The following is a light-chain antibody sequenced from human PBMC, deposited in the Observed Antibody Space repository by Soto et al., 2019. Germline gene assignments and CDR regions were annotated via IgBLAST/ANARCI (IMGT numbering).Light chain of an antibody. J-gene: IGKJ5*01. CDR3: QQYGSSIT. Sequence: EIVLTHSPCTLSLSPGCSSNLSCRASQSVSSTFLAWYQQKPGQAPRPLIYVASSRATGIPDRLSGSGSGTEFTLTISRMEPEDSAVYYCQQYGSSITFGQGTRLEI. V-gene: IGKV3-20*01. CDR1: QSVSSTF. CDR2: VAS.